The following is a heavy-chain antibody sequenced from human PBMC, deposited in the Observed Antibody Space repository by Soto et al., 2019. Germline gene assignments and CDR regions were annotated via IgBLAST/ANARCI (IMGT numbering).Heavy chain of an antibody. V-gene: IGHV3-30*03. CDR2: ISHDGSEK. Sequence: PGGSLRLSCGASGFSFSKYGMHWVRQAPGEGLEWLSLISHDGSEKWYAESVKGRFTISRDNSKNTLYLQMNSLRGDDTAVYYCASSIGGSSSWYDYYGMDVWGQGTTVTVSS. D-gene: IGHD6-13*01. CDR3: ASSIGGSSSWYDYYGMDV. J-gene: IGHJ6*02. CDR1: GFSFSKYG.